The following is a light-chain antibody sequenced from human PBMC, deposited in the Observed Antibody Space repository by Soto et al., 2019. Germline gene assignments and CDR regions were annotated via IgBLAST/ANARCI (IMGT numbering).Light chain of an antibody. CDR2: EVS. J-gene: IGLJ1*01. CDR3: SSYTSGRDVYV. V-gene: IGLV2-14*01. Sequence: QSVLTQPASVSGSPGQSITISCTGTSSDVGSYHYVSWFQQHPGKAPKLIIFEVSDRPSGVSTRFSGSKSGDTASLTISGLXADGEADYYCSSYTSGRDVYVFGGGTKVTVL. CDR1: SSDVGSYHY.